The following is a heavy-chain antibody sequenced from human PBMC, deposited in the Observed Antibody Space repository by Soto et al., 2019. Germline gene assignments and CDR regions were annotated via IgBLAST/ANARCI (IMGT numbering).Heavy chain of an antibody. CDR1: GFTFSSYA. CDR3: AKWTIFGVVIISPTLRAFDI. D-gene: IGHD3-3*01. Sequence: EVQLLESGGGLVQPGGSLRLSCAASGFTFSSYAMSWVRQAPGKGLEWVSAISGSGGSTYYADSVKGRITISRDNSKNTLYLQMDSLRAEDTAVYYCAKWTIFGVVIISPTLRAFDIWGQGTMVTVSS. V-gene: IGHV3-23*01. J-gene: IGHJ3*02. CDR2: ISGSGGST.